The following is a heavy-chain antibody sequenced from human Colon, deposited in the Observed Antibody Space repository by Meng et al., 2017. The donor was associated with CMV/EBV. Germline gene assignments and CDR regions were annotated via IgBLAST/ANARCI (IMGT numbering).Heavy chain of an antibody. CDR1: GFTFSSYA. D-gene: IGHD1-26*01. CDR2: ISSGGT. CDR3: AKDAPYGDTSSLDAFDI. Sequence: GESLKLSCAASGFTFSSYAMSWVRQAPGKGLEWVSSISSGGTYYANSVKGRFTFSRDNSKNTLYLQMNSLRADDTAVYYCAKDAPYGDTSSLDAFDIWGQGTMVTVSS. V-gene: IGHV3-23*01. J-gene: IGHJ3*02.